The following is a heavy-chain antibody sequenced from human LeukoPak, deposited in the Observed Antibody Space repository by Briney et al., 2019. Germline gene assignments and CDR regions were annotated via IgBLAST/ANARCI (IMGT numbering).Heavy chain of an antibody. CDR3: ARVKRWTQLWFGAFDI. CDR1: GGSISSYY. J-gene: IGHJ3*02. V-gene: IGHV4-59*01. Sequence: PSETLSLTCTVSGGSISSYYWSWIRQPPGKGLEWIGYIYYSGSTNYNPSLKSRVTISVDTSKNQFSLKLSSVTAADTAVYYCARVKRWTQLWFGAFDIWGQGTMVTVSS. D-gene: IGHD5-18*01. CDR2: IYYSGST.